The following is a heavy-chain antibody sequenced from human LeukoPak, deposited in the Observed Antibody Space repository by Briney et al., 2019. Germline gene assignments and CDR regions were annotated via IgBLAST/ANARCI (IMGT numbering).Heavy chain of an antibody. CDR3: AELGITMIGGV. V-gene: IGHV3-48*03. CDR2: ISSRGSTI. CDR1: GFTFSSYE. J-gene: IGHJ6*04. Sequence: PGGSLRLSCAAPGFTFSSYEMNWVRQAPGKGLEWVSYISSRGSTIYYAASVKGRFTISRDNAKNSLYLQMNSLRAEDTAVYYCAELGITMIGGVWGKGTTVTISS. D-gene: IGHD3-10*02.